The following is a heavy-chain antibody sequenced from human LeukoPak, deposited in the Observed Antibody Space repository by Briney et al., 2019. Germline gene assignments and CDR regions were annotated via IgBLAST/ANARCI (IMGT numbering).Heavy chain of an antibody. J-gene: IGHJ4*02. V-gene: IGHV1-58*01. CDR3: AARSSYSSGWNFDY. D-gene: IGHD6-19*01. CDR2: IVVGSGNT. Sequence: SVKVSCKASGFTFTSSAVQWVRQARGQRLEWIGWIVVGSGNTNYAQKFQVRVTITRDMSTSTAYMELSSLRSEDTAVYYCAARSSYSSGWNFDYWGQGTLVTVSS. CDR1: GFTFTSSA.